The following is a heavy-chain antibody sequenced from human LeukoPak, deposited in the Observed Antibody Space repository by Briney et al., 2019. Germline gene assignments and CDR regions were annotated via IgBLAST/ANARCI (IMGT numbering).Heavy chain of an antibody. J-gene: IGHJ5*02. CDR2: SNSAGTTT. CDR1: GFIFSNYE. D-gene: IGHD1-26*01. CDR3: AKVTWYSGRS. V-gene: IGHV3-48*03. Sequence: GGSLRLSCAASGFIFSNYEMNWVRQAPGKGLQWVSYSNSAGTTTHYADSVKGRFTMSRDNAKSLLYLQMNSLRAEDTAVYYCAKVTWYSGRSWGQGTLVTVSS.